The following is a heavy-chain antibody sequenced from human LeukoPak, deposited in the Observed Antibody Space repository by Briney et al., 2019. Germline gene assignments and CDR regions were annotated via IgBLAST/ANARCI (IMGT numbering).Heavy chain of an antibody. J-gene: IGHJ4*02. V-gene: IGHV3-33*08. CDR1: GFTFSTYA. Sequence: PGGSLRLSCAASGFTFSTYAMSWVRQAPGKGLEWVAVIWYDGSNKYYADSVKGRFTISRDNSKNTLYLQMNSLRAEDTAVYYCARDRYCTNGVCYYFDYWGQGTLVTVSS. CDR2: IWYDGSNK. D-gene: IGHD2-8*01. CDR3: ARDRYCTNGVCYYFDY.